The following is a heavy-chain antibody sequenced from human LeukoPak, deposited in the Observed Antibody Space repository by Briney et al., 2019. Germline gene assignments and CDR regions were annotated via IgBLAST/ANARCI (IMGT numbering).Heavy chain of an antibody. Sequence: PGGSLRLSCAASGFTFSSYAMHWVRQAPGKGLEWVAVISYDGSNKYYVDSMKGRFTISRDNSKNTLYLQMNSLRAEDTAVYFCAKDVGDETRAFDIWGQGTMVTVSS. V-gene: IGHV3-30*18. J-gene: IGHJ3*02. CDR2: ISYDGSNK. CDR3: AKDVGDETRAFDI. CDR1: GFTFSSYA.